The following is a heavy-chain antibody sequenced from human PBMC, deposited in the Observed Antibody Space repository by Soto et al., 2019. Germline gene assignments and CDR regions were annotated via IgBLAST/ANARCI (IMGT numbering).Heavy chain of an antibody. CDR2: IYYSGST. V-gene: IGHV4-59*01. J-gene: IGHJ6*02. CDR3: ARGVYGSGSYYWVQAYYYGMDV. Sequence: SETLSLTCTVSGGSISSYYWSWIRQPPGKGLEWIGYIYYSGSTNYNPSLKSRVTISVDTSKNQFSLKLSSVTAADTAVYYCARGVYGSGSYYWVQAYYYGMDVWGQGTTVTVS. D-gene: IGHD3-10*01. CDR1: GGSISSYY.